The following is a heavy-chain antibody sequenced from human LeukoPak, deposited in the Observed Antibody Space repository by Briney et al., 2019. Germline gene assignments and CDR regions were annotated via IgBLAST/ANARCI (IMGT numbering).Heavy chain of an antibody. Sequence: GASVKVSCKASGYSFSTYGISWVRQAPGQGLEWMGWISAYNGNTDYAQKLQGRVTVTTDTSTSTVYMELSSLRSEDTAVYYCARGAQGMVRGGPGDYWGQGTLVTVSS. J-gene: IGHJ4*02. CDR1: GYSFSTYG. CDR2: ISAYNGNT. D-gene: IGHD3-10*01. V-gene: IGHV1-18*01. CDR3: ARGAQGMVRGGPGDY.